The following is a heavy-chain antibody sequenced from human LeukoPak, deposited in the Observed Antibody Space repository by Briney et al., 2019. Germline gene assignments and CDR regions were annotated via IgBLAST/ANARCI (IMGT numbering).Heavy chain of an antibody. CDR3: ARDLRNWNGAYDAFDI. D-gene: IGHD1-1*01. CDR1: GYTLTGYY. CDR2: INPNSGGT. V-gene: IGHV1-2*02. J-gene: IGHJ3*02. Sequence: ASVKVSCKASGYTLTGYYMHWVRQAPGQGLEWMGWINPNSGGTNYAQKFQGRVTMTRDTSISTAYMELSSLRSEDTAVYYCARDLRNWNGAYDAFDIWGQGTMVTVSS.